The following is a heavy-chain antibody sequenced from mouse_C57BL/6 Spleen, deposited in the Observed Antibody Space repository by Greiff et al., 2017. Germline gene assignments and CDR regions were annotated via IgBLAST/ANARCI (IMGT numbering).Heavy chain of an antibody. J-gene: IGHJ4*01. CDR2: INPTNGGP. CDR3: ARQLLLSYAMDD. CDR1: GYTFTDDN. D-gene: IGHD2-12*01. Sequence: VQLQQSGPALVKPGASVKMSCKASGYTFTDDNLHWVKQSHGKSLAWIGYINPTNGGPSYPQKFKGKATLTVNKSSSTAYMELRSLSSEDSAVYYCARQLLLSYAMDDWGPGTTVTVSS. V-gene: IGHV1-22*01.